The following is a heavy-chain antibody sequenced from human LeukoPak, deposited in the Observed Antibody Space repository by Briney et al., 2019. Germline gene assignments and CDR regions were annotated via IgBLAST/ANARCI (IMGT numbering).Heavy chain of an antibody. J-gene: IGHJ4*02. V-gene: IGHV3-23*01. CDR1: GFTFSSYA. CDR2: ISASGGST. D-gene: IGHD4-23*01. Sequence: GGSPRLSCAASGFTFSSYAMSWVRQAPGKGPEWVSTISASGGSTYYADSVKGRFTISRDNSKNTLYLQMNSLRAEHTAIYYCARDKETTVVTDWGQGTLVTVSS. CDR3: ARDKETTVVTD.